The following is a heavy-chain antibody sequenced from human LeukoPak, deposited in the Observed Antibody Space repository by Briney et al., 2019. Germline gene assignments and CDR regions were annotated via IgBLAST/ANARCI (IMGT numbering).Heavy chain of an antibody. V-gene: IGHV1-46*01. J-gene: IGHJ6*02. CDR2: INPSDGDR. CDR3: ARWWDDGSGYSYLYGMDV. D-gene: IGHD3-22*01. CDR1: GYTFITYK. Sequence: ASVKVSCKASGYTFITYKMHWVRQAPGQGLEWVGIINPSDGDRRNAQKFQGRVTMTRDTSTSTVYMELSSLRSEDTAVYYCARWWDDGSGYSYLYGMDVWGQGTTVTVSS.